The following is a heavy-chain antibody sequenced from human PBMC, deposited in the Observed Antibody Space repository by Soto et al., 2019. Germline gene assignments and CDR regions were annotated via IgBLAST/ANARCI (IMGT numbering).Heavy chain of an antibody. V-gene: IGHV3-13*01. CDR1: GFTFSSYD. CDR3: ARARFPYGMDV. Sequence: GGSLRLSCAASGFTFSSYDMHWVRQATGKGLEWVSAIGTAGDTYYPGSVKGRFTISRENAKNSLYLQMNSLRAGDTAVYYCARARFPYGMDVWGRGTTVTVSS. D-gene: IGHD3-16*01. J-gene: IGHJ6*02. CDR2: IGTAGDT.